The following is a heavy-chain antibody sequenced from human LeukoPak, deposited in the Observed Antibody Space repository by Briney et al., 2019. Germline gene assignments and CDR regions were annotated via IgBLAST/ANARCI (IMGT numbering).Heavy chain of an antibody. CDR3: AKGGIAGAPRGFDP. D-gene: IGHD6-13*01. CDR1: GFTFSRYA. Sequence: GGSVGLCCAAAGFTFSRYAMSWGRQAPGKGLEWVSAIGGSGTYTFYADSVKGRFTMSRDNSENTLYLQMNSLRAEDTAIYYCAKGGIAGAPRGFDPWGQGTLVTVSS. V-gene: IGHV3-23*01. J-gene: IGHJ5*02. CDR2: IGGSGTYT.